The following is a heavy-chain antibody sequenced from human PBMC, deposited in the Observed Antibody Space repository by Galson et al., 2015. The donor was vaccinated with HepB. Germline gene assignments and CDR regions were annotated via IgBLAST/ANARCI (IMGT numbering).Heavy chain of an antibody. CDR2: ISYDGSKK. V-gene: IGHV3-30*03. CDR3: AARLLYHDFWSSPENGDAEYLQY. D-gene: IGHD3-3*01. Sequence: SLRLSCAASGFTFSRFTINWVRQAPGKGLEWVAMISYDGSKKCYVDSVKGRFTISRDYSKNTLYLQMNSLRAEDTAVYYCAARLLYHDFWSSPENGDAEYLQYWGQGTLVTVSS. J-gene: IGHJ1*01. CDR1: GFTFSRFT.